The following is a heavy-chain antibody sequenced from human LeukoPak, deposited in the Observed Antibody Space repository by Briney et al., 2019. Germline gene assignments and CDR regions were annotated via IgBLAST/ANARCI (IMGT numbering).Heavy chain of an antibody. CDR3: AQSPSSSSPFDY. CDR2: INPNSGGT. J-gene: IGHJ4*02. CDR1: GYTFTGYY. D-gene: IGHD6-6*01. Sequence: ASXKVSCKASGYTFTGYYMHWVRQAPGQGIEWMGRINPNSGGTNYAQKFQGRVTITRETSISTDYMELRRQRSDDTAVYYCAQSPSSSSPFDYWGQGTLVTVSS. V-gene: IGHV1-2*06.